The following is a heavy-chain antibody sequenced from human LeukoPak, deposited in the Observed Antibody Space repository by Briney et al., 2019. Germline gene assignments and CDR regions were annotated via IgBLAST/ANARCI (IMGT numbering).Heavy chain of an antibody. V-gene: IGHV4-59*01. D-gene: IGHD3-22*01. CDR2: IYYSGST. CDR1: GGSISSYY. Sequence: SETLSLTCTVSGGSISSYYWSWIRQPPGKGLEWIGYIYYSGSTNYNPSLKSRVTISVDTSKNQFSLKLSSVTAADTAVYYCARVGDTSGYYYFLDYWGQGTLVTVSS. J-gene: IGHJ4*02. CDR3: ARVGDTSGYYYFLDY.